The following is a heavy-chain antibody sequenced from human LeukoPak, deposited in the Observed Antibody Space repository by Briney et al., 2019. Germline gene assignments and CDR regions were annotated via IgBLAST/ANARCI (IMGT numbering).Heavy chain of an antibody. CDR3: ARGRMSGYDTDY. Sequence: SETLSLTCTVSGYSISSGYYWSWIRQPPGKGLEWIGYIYYSGSTYYNPSLKSRVTISVDTSKNQFSLKLSSVTAADTAVYYCARGRMSGYDTDYWGQGTLVTVSS. CDR1: GYSISSGYY. D-gene: IGHD5-12*01. V-gene: IGHV4-30-4*01. CDR2: IYYSGST. J-gene: IGHJ4*02.